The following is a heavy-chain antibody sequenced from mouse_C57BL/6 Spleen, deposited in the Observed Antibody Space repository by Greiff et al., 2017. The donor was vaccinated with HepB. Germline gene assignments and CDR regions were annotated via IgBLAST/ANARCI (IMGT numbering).Heavy chain of an antibody. J-gene: IGHJ1*03. CDR1: GYAFSSSW. V-gene: IGHV1-82*01. D-gene: IGHD1-1*01. CDR2: IYPGDGDT. Sequence: VQGVESGPELVKPGASVKISCKASGYAFSSSWMNWVKQRPGKGLEWIGRIYPGDGDTNYNGKFKGKATLTADKSSSTAYMQLSSLTSEDSAVYFCARNYGSSLYWYFDVWGTGTTVTVSS. CDR3: ARNYGSSLYWYFDV.